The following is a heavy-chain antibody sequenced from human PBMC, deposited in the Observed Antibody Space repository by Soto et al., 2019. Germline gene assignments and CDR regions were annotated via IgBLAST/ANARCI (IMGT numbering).Heavy chain of an antibody. Sequence: QVQLVQSGAEVKKPGASVTVSCKASGYTFISYALHWVRQAPGQRLEWIGRINAGNGDTKYSQQFHDRVTITRDTSASTAYMEMSSLRSEDTAIYYCARSEINYSRFDSWGQGTLVTVSS. CDR3: ARSEINYSRFDS. J-gene: IGHJ4*02. V-gene: IGHV1-3*01. CDR2: INAGNGDT. CDR1: GYTFISYA. D-gene: IGHD2-21*01.